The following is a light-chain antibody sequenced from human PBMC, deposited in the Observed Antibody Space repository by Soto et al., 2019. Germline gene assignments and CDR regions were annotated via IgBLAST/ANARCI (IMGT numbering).Light chain of an antibody. J-gene: IGKJ1*01. CDR2: AAS. V-gene: IGKV1-39*01. CDR1: QYISSY. Sequence: DIQMTQSPSSLSASVGDRVTITCRASQYISSYLNWYQHKPGKAPKLLIYAASSLQSGVPSSFSGSGSGTDFTLTISSLQPEDFATYYCQQSYSSPWTFGQGTKVEIK. CDR3: QQSYSSPWT.